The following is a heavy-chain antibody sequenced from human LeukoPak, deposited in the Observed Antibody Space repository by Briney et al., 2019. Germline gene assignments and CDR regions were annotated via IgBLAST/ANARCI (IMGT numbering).Heavy chain of an antibody. J-gene: IGHJ4*01. Sequence: AGTLRLSCAVSGFTFGGYEMNWVRQPPGKGLEWVSDISSSGVVIYYADSVEGRFTISRDNAKNSVSLQMNSWRGEDTAVYYCARGGLWGYYFDHWGHGTLVTVSS. CDR3: ARGGLWGYYFDH. V-gene: IGHV3-48*03. D-gene: IGHD3-16*01. CDR1: GFTFGGYE. CDR2: ISSSGVVI.